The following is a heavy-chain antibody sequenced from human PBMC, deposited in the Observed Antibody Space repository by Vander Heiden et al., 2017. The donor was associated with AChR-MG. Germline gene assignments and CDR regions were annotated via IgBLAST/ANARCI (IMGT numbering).Heavy chain of an antibody. CDR1: GGSVSSGSYY. CDR3: ARQVEWLPDDYYYYMDV. D-gene: IGHD3-3*01. V-gene: IGHV4-61*01. Sequence: QVQLQESGPGLVKPSETLSLTCTVSGGSVSSGSYYWSWIRQPPGKGLEWIGYIYYSGSTNYNPSLKSRVTISVDTSKNQCSLKLSSVTAADTAVYYCARQVEWLPDDYYYYMDVWGKGTTVTVSS. CDR2: IYYSGST. J-gene: IGHJ6*03.